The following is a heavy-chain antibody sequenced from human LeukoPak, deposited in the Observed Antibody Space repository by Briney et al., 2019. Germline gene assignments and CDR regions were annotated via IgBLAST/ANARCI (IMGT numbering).Heavy chain of an antibody. CDR2: IYSGGST. J-gene: IGHJ4*02. D-gene: IGHD5-18*01. Sequence: GGSLRLSCAASGFTFSSNYMSWVRQAPGKGLEWVSVIYSGGSTYYADSVKGRFTISRDNSKNTLYLQMNSLRAEDTAVYYCARDIIRAGDTAMVRDYWGQGTLVTVSS. CDR3: ARDIIRAGDTAMVRDY. CDR1: GFTFSSNY. V-gene: IGHV3-66*01.